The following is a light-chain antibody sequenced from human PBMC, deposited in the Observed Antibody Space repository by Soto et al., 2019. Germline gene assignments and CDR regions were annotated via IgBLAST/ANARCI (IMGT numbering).Light chain of an antibody. J-gene: IGKJ1*01. CDR1: QSVGLS. CDR3: QQRTSWPPWT. Sequence: EVVLTQSPATLSLSPGGRATLSCRASQSVGLSLAWYQQKPSQAPRLLIYDASERASGIPARFSGCGSGTDFTLTISSLEPEDFAVYYCQQRTSWPPWTFGQGTKVDIK. V-gene: IGKV3-11*01. CDR2: DAS.